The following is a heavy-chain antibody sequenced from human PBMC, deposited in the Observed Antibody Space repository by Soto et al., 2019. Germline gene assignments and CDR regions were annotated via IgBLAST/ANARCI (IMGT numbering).Heavy chain of an antibody. D-gene: IGHD3-10*01. J-gene: IGHJ4*02. V-gene: IGHV4-34*01. CDR2: INHSGST. CDR1: GGSFSGYY. CDR3: ASGYGRNFDY. Sequence: QVQLQQWGAGLLKPSETLSLTCAVYGGSFSGYYWSWIRQPPGKGLEWIGEINHSGSTNYNPSLKSRATISVDTSKNQFSLKMSSVTAADTAVYYCASGYGRNFDYWGQGTLVTVSS.